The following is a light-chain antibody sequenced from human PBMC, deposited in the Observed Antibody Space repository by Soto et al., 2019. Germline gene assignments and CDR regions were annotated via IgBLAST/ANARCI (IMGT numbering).Light chain of an antibody. Sequence: EILLSQSPATLSLSPGERASLYSRASQSVNNFLAWYQQKPGQAPRLLIFDASYRASGIPGRFSGSGSGTDFTLTINSLEPEDFAVYYCKQRSSWPATFGPGTKVDIK. J-gene: IGKJ3*01. V-gene: IGKV3-11*01. CDR1: QSVNNF. CDR2: DAS. CDR3: KQRSSWPAT.